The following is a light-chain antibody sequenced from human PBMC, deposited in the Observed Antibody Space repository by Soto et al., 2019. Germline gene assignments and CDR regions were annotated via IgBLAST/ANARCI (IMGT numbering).Light chain of an antibody. J-gene: IGLJ2*01. V-gene: IGLV1-51*02. CDR2: ENY. CDR3: GAWDNSLTGGV. Sequence: QSALTPPPSVSAAPGQKVTISCSGSASNIGNNYVCWYQQLPGTAPKLLIYENYERPSGIPDRFSRSKSGTSATLGISGLQTGDEDDYYCGAWDNSLTGGVFGGGTKLTVL. CDR1: ASNIGNNY.